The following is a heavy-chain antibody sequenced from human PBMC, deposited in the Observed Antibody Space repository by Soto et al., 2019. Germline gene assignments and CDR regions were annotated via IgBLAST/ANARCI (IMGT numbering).Heavy chain of an antibody. CDR1: GLTFSDCA. CDR2: ISAGGDGT. Sequence: EVQLLESGGGLVQPGGSLRLSCAVSGLTFSDCAMYWVRQAPGKGLEWVSSISAGGDGTYYADSVKGRFTISRDNSRNTLYLQMKSLRAENTAVYYCAKKGTETVGQSWVDPWGQGTLVTVSS. CDR3: AKKGTETVGQSWVDP. D-gene: IGHD1-26*01. J-gene: IGHJ5*02. V-gene: IGHV3-23*01.